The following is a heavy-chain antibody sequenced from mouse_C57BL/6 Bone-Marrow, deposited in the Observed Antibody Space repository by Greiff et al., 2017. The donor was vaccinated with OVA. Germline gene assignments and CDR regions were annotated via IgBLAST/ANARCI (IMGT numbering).Heavy chain of an antibody. D-gene: IGHD4-1*01. CDR3: VESNWEGYAMDY. Sequence: DVQLVESGGGLVQPKGSLTLSCAASGFSFNTYAMNWVRQAPGKGLEWVARLRRKSNNYATSYADSVKDRFTISRDDSESMLYLQMNNLKTEDTAMYYCVESNWEGYAMDYWGQGTSVTVSS. CDR2: LRRKSNNYAT. CDR1: GFSFNTYA. V-gene: IGHV10-1*01. J-gene: IGHJ4*01.